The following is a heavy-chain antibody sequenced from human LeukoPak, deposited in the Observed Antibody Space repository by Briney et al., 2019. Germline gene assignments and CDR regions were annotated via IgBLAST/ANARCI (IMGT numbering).Heavy chain of an antibody. V-gene: IGHV4-61*05. CDR1: GGSISSSSYY. Sequence: SETLSLTCTVSGGSISSSSYYWSWIRQPPGKGLEWIGYIYYSGSTNYNPSLKSRVTISVDTSKNQFSLKLSSVTAADTAVYYCARGWNYDYWGQGTLVTVSS. CDR3: ARGWNYDY. CDR2: IYYSGST. J-gene: IGHJ4*02. D-gene: IGHD1-7*01.